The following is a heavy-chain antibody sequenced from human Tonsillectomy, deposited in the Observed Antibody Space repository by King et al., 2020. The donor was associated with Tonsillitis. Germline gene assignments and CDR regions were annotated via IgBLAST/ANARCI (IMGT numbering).Heavy chain of an antibody. J-gene: IGHJ4*02. Sequence: VQLVESGAEVKKPGESLKISCKGSGYSFTSYWIGWVRQMPGKGLEWMGIIYPGDSDTRYSPSFQGQVTISADKSISTAYLQWSSLKASDTAMYYCARRRRYYDDSSGYSLDDYWGQGTLVT. CDR2: IYPGDSDT. V-gene: IGHV5-51*01. CDR3: ARRRRYYDDSSGYSLDDY. D-gene: IGHD3-22*01. CDR1: GYSFTSYW.